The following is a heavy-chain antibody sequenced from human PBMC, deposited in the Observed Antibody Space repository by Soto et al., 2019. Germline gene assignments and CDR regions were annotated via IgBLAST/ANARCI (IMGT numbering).Heavy chain of an antibody. D-gene: IGHD3-22*01. CDR2: ISYDGIHK. Sequence: QVQLVESGGGVVQPGRSLRLSCAASGFTFSTYAMHWVRQAPGKGLEWVEMISYDGIHKYYADSVKDRFTISRDNSKNTLYLQMNSLRAEDMAVYYWARSQVYDSSGYYFDYWGQGTLVTVSS. V-gene: IGHV3-30-3*01. CDR3: ARSQVYDSSGYYFDY. CDR1: GFTFSTYA. J-gene: IGHJ4*02.